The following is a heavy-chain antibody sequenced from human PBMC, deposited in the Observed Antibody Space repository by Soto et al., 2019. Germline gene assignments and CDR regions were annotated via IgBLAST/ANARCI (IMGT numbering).Heavy chain of an antibody. CDR3: ARAPMIVGAFDI. CDR1: GYTFTSYY. V-gene: IGHV1-46*01. CDR2: INPSGGST. Sequence: QVQLVQSGADVKKPGASVKVSCKASGYTFTSYYMHWVRQAPGQGLEWMGIINPSGGSTSYAQKFQGRVTMTRDTSTSTVYMELSSLISEDTAVYYCARAPMIVGAFDIWGQGTMVTVSS. J-gene: IGHJ3*02. D-gene: IGHD3-22*01.